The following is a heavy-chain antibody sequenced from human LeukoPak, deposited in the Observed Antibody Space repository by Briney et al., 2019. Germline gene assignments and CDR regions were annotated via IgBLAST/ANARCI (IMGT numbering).Heavy chain of an antibody. Sequence: GGSLRLSCAASGFTFSSYWMHWVRQAPGKGPVWVSRINSDGTGTMYADSVKGRFTISRDNSKNMLYLQTNSLRAEDTAVYYCAKNELLWFGEFDAFDIWGQGTMVTVSS. D-gene: IGHD3-10*01. J-gene: IGHJ3*02. CDR3: AKNELLWFGEFDAFDI. V-gene: IGHV3-74*03. CDR2: INSDGTGT. CDR1: GFTFSSYW.